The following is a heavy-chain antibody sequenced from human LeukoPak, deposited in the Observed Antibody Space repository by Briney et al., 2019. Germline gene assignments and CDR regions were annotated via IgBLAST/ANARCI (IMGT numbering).Heavy chain of an antibody. Sequence: ASVKVSCKASGGTFTNYAINWVRQAPGQGLEWMGGIIPMFGTANYAQKFQGRVTITADKSTSTAYMELSTLISEDTAVYYCARGPGYYYYMDVWGKGTTVTVSS. V-gene: IGHV1-69*06. J-gene: IGHJ6*03. CDR3: ARGPGYYYYMDV. CDR2: IIPMFGTA. CDR1: GGTFTNYA.